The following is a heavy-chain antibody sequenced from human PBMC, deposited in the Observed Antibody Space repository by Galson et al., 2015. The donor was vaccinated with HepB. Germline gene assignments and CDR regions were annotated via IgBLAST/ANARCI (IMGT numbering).Heavy chain of an antibody. CDR1: GFTFSSYA. V-gene: IGHV3-23*01. CDR2: ISESGGST. J-gene: IGHJ4*02. CDR3: AKQVATRWGGLDY. Sequence: SLRLSCAVSGFTFSSYAMRWVRQAPGKGLEWVSAISESGGSTYYADSVKGRFTISRDNSKNTLYLQMNSLRAEDTAVYYCAKQVATRWGGLDYWGQGTLVTVSP. D-gene: IGHD5-12*01.